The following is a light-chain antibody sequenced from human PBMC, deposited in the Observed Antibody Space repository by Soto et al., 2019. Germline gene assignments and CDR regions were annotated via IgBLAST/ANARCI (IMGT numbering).Light chain of an antibody. CDR1: SSDVGGYNY. J-gene: IGLJ3*02. V-gene: IGLV2-14*01. Sequence: QSALTQPASVSGSPGQSITISCTGTSSDVGGYNYVSWYQQHPGTSPKLMIYEVSNRPSGVSNRFSGSKSGNTASLIISGPQAEDECDYYCSSYTARSTWVFGGGTKVTIL. CDR3: SSYTARSTWV. CDR2: EVS.